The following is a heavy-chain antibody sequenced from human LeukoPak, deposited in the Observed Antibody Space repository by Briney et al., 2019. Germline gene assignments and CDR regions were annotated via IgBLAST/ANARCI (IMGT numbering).Heavy chain of an antibody. CDR3: VKYSIAAAATGY. V-gene: IGHV3-30*02. CDR1: GFNFSTYG. Sequence: PGGSLRLSCAASGFNFSTYGMHWVRRAPGKGLEWVAVIWYDGSNKYYADSVKGRFTISRDNSKNTLYLQMNSLRAEDTAVYYCVKYSIAAAATGYWGQGTLVTVSS. D-gene: IGHD6-13*01. CDR2: IWYDGSNK. J-gene: IGHJ4*02.